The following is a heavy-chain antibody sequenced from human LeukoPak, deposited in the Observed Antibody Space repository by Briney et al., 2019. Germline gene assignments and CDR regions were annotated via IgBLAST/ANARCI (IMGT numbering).Heavy chain of an antibody. CDR2: INHSGST. D-gene: IGHD3-10*01. J-gene: IGHJ6*03. CDR3: ARGYYGSGSHCCHMDV. Sequence: SETLSLTCAVYVGSFSGYYWSWIRQPPGKGLEWIGEINHSGSTNYNSSLKSRVTISVDTSKNQLSLKLSSVTAAGTAVYYCARGYYGSGSHCCHMDVWGKGTTITVS. CDR1: VGSFSGYY. V-gene: IGHV4-34*01.